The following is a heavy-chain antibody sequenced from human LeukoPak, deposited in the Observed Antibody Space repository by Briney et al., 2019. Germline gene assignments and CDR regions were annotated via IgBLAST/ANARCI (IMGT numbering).Heavy chain of an antibody. V-gene: IGHV1-46*01. J-gene: IGHJ4*02. Sequence: ASVKVSCKASGYTFANYYIHWVRQAPGQGLEWMGLINPGGDNTNYAQNFQGRVTMTRDTSASTVYMELSSLRYEDTALYYCARDEGIPGTTWGANFHYWGQGTLVTVSS. CDR2: INPGGDNT. CDR1: GYTFANYY. CDR3: ARDEGIPGTTWGANFHY. D-gene: IGHD1-20*01.